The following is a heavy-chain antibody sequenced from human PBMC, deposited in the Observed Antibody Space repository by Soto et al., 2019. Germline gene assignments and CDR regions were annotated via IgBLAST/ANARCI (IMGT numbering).Heavy chain of an antibody. CDR1: GFTFSSYG. CDR3: AKTSRYEGYRRIQH. D-gene: IGHD3-16*02. CDR2: ISYDGSNK. V-gene: IGHV3-30*18. J-gene: IGHJ1*01. Sequence: QVQLVESGGGVVQPGRSLRLSCAASGFTFSSYGMQWVRQAPGKGLEWVAVISYDGSNKYYADSVKGRFTISRDNSKNTLYLQMNSLRAEDTAVYYCAKTSRYEGYRRIQHWGQGTLVTVSS.